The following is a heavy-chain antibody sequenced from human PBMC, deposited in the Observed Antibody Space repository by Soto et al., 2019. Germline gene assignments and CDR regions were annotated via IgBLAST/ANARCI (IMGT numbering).Heavy chain of an antibody. CDR3: ARTRIAAASDY. Sequence: QVQLQESGPGLVKPSETLSLTCTVSGGSISSYYWSWIRQPPGKGLEWIGYIYYSGSTNYNPSLKSRGTISVDTSKNQFSLKLSSVTAADTAVYYCARTRIAAASDYWGQGTLVTASS. V-gene: IGHV4-59*08. CDR2: IYYSGST. J-gene: IGHJ4*02. CDR1: GGSISSYY. D-gene: IGHD6-13*01.